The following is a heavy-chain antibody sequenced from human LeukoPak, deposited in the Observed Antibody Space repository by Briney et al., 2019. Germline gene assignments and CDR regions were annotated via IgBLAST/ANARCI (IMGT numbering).Heavy chain of an antibody. CDR3: ARGPPPPWDLLGGVGRVTFYFDY. Sequence: SETLSLTCAVYGGSFGGYYWSWIRQPPGKGLEWIGYIYYSGSTNYNPSLKSRVTISVDTSKNQFSLKLSSVTAADTAVYYCARGPPPPWDLLGGVGRVTFYFDYWGQGTLVTVSS. J-gene: IGHJ4*02. CDR2: IYYSGST. V-gene: IGHV4-59*01. CDR1: GGSFGGYY. D-gene: IGHD1-26*01.